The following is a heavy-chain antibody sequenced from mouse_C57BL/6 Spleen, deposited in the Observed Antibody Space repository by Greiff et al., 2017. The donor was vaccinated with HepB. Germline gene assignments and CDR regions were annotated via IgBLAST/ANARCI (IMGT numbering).Heavy chain of an antibody. D-gene: IGHD1-1*01. V-gene: IGHV5-17*01. CDR2: ISSGSSTI. CDR1: GFTFSDYG. CDR3: ARNPYYGSSPLAMDY. Sequence: EVQGVESGGGLVKPGGSLKLSCAASGFTFSDYGMHWVRQAPEKGLEWVAYISSGSSTIYYADTVKGRFTISRDNAKNTLFLQMTSLRSEDTAMYYCARNPYYGSSPLAMDYWGQGTSVTVSS. J-gene: IGHJ4*01.